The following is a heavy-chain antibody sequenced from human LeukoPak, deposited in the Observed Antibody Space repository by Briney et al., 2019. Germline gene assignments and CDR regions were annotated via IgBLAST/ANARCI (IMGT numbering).Heavy chain of an antibody. Sequence: GGSLRLSCAASGFTFSSYGMHWVRQAPGKGLGWVAFIRYDGSNKYYADSVKGRFTISRDNSKNTLYLQMNSLRAEDTAVYYCAKDQREAHGAMVVYYFDYWGQGTLVTVSS. CDR2: IRYDGSNK. V-gene: IGHV3-30*02. J-gene: IGHJ4*02. CDR3: AKDQREAHGAMVVYYFDY. D-gene: IGHD5-18*01. CDR1: GFTFSSYG.